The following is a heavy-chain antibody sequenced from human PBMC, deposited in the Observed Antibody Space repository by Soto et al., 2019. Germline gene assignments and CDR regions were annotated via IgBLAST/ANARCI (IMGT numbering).Heavy chain of an antibody. D-gene: IGHD3-10*01. V-gene: IGHV3-74*01. J-gene: IGHJ4*02. Sequence: EVQLVESGGGLVQPGGSLRLSCAASGFTFSNYWMHWVRKAPGKGLVWVSRIHSDGTSTTYADSVKGRFTISRDNAKNTLYLQLNSLRAEDTAVYYCARVPYGSGTYDYWGQGTVVTVSS. CDR3: ARVPYGSGTYDY. CDR2: IHSDGTST. CDR1: GFTFSNYW.